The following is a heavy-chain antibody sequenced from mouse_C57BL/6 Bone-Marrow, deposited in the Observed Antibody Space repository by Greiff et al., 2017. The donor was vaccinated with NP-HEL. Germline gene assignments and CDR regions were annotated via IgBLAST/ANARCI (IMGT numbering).Heavy chain of an antibody. V-gene: IGHV1-50*01. CDR1: GYTFTSYW. CDR3: AREGGLAWFAY. Sequence: QVQLQQPGAELVKPGASVKLSCKASGYTFTSYWMQWVKQRPGQGLEWIGEIDPSDSYTNYNQKFKGKATLTVDTSSSTAYMQLSSLTSEDSAVYDCAREGGLAWFAYWGQGTLVTVSA. CDR2: IDPSDSYT. J-gene: IGHJ3*01.